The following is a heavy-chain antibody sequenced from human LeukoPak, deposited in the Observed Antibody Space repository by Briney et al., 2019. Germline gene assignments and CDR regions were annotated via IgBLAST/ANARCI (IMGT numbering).Heavy chain of an antibody. CDR1: GFTFSSYA. J-gene: IGHJ6*03. CDR2: IWYDGSNS. Sequence: PGGSLRLSCAASGFTFSSYAMSWVRQAPGKGLEGVAVIWYDGSNSYYADSVKGRFTISRDNSKNTLYLQMNSLRAEDTAVYYCAKDGSQWELYYYYYMDVWGKGTTVTVSS. V-gene: IGHV3-33*06. D-gene: IGHD1-26*01. CDR3: AKDGSQWELYYYYYMDV.